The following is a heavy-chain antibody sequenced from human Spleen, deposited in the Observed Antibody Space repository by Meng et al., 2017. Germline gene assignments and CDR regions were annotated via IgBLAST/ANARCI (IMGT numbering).Heavy chain of an antibody. CDR1: GGSISSSSYY. Sequence: SETLSLTCTVSGGSISSSSYYWGWIRQPLGKGLEWIGSLYYTGTTYYNPSLQSRVTISVDTSKNQFSLKLNSVTAADSAVYYCARGADFDSSGYFYEPLDYWGQGAVVTVSS. V-gene: IGHV4-39*07. CDR2: LYYTGTT. J-gene: IGHJ4*02. D-gene: IGHD3-22*01. CDR3: ARGADFDSSGYFYEPLDY.